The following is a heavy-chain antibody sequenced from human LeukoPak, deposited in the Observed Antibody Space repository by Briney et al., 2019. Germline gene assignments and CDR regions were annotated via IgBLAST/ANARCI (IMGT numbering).Heavy chain of an antibody. V-gene: IGHV4-59*01. CDR3: ARATLIAAAGNWFDP. CDR2: IYYSGST. Sequence: PSETLSLTCTVSGGSISSYYWSWIRQPPGKGLEWIGYIYYSGSTNYNPSLKSRVTISVDTSKNQSSLKLSSVTAADTAVYYCARATLIAAAGNWFDPWGQGTLVTVSS. J-gene: IGHJ5*02. CDR1: GGSISSYY. D-gene: IGHD6-13*01.